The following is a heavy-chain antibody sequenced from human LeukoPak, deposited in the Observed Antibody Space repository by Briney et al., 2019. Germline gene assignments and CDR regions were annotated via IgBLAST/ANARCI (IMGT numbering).Heavy chain of an antibody. CDR2: INPNSGGT. V-gene: IGHV1-2*02. Sequence: ASVKVSCKSSGYTFTGFYIHWVRHAPGQGLELMGWINPNSGGTNYAQKLQGRVTMTRDTSINTAYMELGSMRSDDTAVYYCAREEVSVISDTCCSGLGYWGQGTLVTVSS. D-gene: IGHD3-10*01. CDR3: AREEVSVISDTCCSGLGY. CDR1: GYTFTGFY. J-gene: IGHJ4*02.